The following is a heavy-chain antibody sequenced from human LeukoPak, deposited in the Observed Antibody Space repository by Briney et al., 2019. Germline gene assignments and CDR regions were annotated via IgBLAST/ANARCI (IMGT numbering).Heavy chain of an antibody. D-gene: IGHD1-26*01. CDR1: GGSISRYY. CDR3: ASGSYDANWFDP. J-gene: IGHJ5*02. CDR2: IYYNGST. V-gene: IGHV4-59*01. Sequence: PSETLSLTCTVSGGSISRYYWSWIRQPPGKGLEWIGYIYYNGSTNYNPSLKSRVTISVDTSKNQFSLKLSSVTAADTAVYYCASGSYDANWFDPWGQGTLVTVSS.